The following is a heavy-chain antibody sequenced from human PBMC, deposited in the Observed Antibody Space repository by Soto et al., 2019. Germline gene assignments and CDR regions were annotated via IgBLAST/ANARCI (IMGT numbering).Heavy chain of an antibody. CDR1: GCTFSSYA. V-gene: IGHV3-30-3*01. CDR3: ARGYCSSTSCYFDY. Sequence: QVQLVESGGGVVQPGRSLRLSCAASGCTFSSYAMHWVRQARGKGLEWVAVISYDGSNKYYADSVKGRFTISRDNSKNTLYLQMNSLRAEDTAVYYCARGYCSSTSCYFDYWGQGTLVTVSS. CDR2: ISYDGSNK. J-gene: IGHJ4*02. D-gene: IGHD2-2*01.